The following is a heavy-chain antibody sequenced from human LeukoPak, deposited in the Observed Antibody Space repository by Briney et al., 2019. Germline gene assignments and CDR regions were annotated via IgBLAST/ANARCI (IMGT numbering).Heavy chain of an antibody. Sequence: GGSLRLSCAASGFTFSIYALNWVRQAPAKGLEWISYISESSDTKYADSVKGRFTISRDNANNLLFLQMDSLRDDDTAIYFCVRDRPQGDYLTGAAYWGQGTLVTVSS. V-gene: IGHV3-48*02. CDR3: VRDRPQGDYLTGAAY. CDR2: ISESSDT. CDR1: GFTFSIYA. J-gene: IGHJ4*02. D-gene: IGHD3-9*01.